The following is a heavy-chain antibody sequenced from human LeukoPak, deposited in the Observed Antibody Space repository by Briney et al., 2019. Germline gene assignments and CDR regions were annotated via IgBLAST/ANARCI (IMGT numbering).Heavy chain of an antibody. CDR1: GGSISSGSYY. CDR3: ARDPGILAAAGDY. V-gene: IGHV4-61*02. D-gene: IGHD6-13*01. Sequence: SQTLSLTCTVSGGSISSGSYYWSWIRQPAGKGLEWIGRISTSGSTNYNPSLKSRVTISVDTSKNQFSLKLSSVTAADTAVYYCARDPGILAAAGDYWGQGTLVTVSS. CDR2: ISTSGST. J-gene: IGHJ4*02.